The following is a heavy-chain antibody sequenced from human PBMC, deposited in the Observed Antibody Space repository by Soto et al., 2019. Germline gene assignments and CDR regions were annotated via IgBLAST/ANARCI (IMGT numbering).Heavy chain of an antibody. CDR2: IIPIFGTA. CDR1: GGTFSSYA. CDR3: ARDDSRGRGVSWFDP. V-gene: IGHV1-69*13. D-gene: IGHD3-10*01. J-gene: IGHJ5*02. Sequence: ASVKVSCKASGGTFSSYAISWVRQAPGQGLEWMGGIIPIFGTANYAQKFQGRVTITADESTSTAYMELSSLRSEDTAVYYCARDDSRGRGVSWFDPWGQGTLVTAPQ.